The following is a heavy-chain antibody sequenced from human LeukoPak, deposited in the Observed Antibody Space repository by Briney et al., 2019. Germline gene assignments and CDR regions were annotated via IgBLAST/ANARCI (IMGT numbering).Heavy chain of an antibody. J-gene: IGHJ5*02. CDR2: IYYSGST. Sequence: ETLSLTCTVSGGSISSSSYYWGWIRQPPGKGLEWIGSIYYSGSTYYNPSLKSRVTISVDTSKNQFSLKLSSVTAADTAVYYCARAYHSSWYLNWFDPWGQGTLVTVSS. CDR3: ARAYHSSWYLNWFDP. V-gene: IGHV4-39*07. D-gene: IGHD6-13*01. CDR1: GGSISSSSYY.